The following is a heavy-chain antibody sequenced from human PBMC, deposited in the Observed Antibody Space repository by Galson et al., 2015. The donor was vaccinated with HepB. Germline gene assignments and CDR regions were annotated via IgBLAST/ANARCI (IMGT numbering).Heavy chain of an antibody. CDR1: GGSIRSGGYY. J-gene: IGHJ5*02. V-gene: IGHV4-31*03. CDR2: IYYSGST. D-gene: IGHD1-26*01. CDR3: AREVGATTGWFDP. Sequence: TLSLTCTISGGSIRSGGYYWSWIRQHPGKGLEWIGYIYYSGSTYYNPSLKSRVSISVDTSKNQFSLRLNSVTAADTAVYYCAREVGATTGWFDPWGQGTLVTVSS.